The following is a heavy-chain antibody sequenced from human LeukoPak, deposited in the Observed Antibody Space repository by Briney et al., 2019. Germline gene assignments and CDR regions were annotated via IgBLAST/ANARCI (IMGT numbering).Heavy chain of an antibody. Sequence: GASVKVSCKASGYTFTSYYMHWVRQAPGQGLEWMGIINPSGGSTSYAQKFQGRVTMTRDTSTSTVYMELSSLRSEDTAVYYCARDSARGIAAAGRGWFDPWGQGTLVTDSS. CDR1: GYTFTSYY. CDR2: INPSGGST. J-gene: IGHJ5*02. CDR3: ARDSARGIAAAGRGWFDP. D-gene: IGHD6-13*01. V-gene: IGHV1-46*01.